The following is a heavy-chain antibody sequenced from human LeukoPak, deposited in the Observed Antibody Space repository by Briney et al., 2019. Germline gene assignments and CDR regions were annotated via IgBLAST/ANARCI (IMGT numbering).Heavy chain of an antibody. CDR3: TTDGVGVEGATYDN. V-gene: IGHV3-15*01. CDR2: IKSKTDGGTT. Sequence: PGGSLRPSCAASGFTFSNAWMSWVRQAPGKGLEWVGRIKSKTDGGTTVYAAPVKGRFTISRDDSKNTLYLQMNSLKTEDTAVYYCTTDGVGVEGATYDNWGQGTLVSVSS. CDR1: GFTFSNAW. D-gene: IGHD1-26*01. J-gene: IGHJ4*02.